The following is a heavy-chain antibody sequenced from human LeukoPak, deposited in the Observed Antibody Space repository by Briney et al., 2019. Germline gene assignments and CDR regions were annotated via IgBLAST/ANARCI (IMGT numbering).Heavy chain of an antibody. CDR1: GFTVSSNC. CDR3: ARGYYDSSGYNTFDY. Sequence: PGGSLRLSCAASGFTVSSNCMSWVRQAPGKGLEWVSVIYSGGSTYYADSVKGRFTISRDNSKNTLYLQMNSLRAEDTAVYYCARGYYDSSGYNTFDYWGQGTLVTVSS. V-gene: IGHV3-53*01. D-gene: IGHD3-22*01. CDR2: IYSGGST. J-gene: IGHJ4*02.